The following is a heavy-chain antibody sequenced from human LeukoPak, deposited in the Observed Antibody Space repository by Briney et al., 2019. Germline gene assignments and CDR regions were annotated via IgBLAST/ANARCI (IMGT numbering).Heavy chain of an antibody. CDR3: ARVSGIAAAGNDWFDP. J-gene: IGHJ5*02. CDR2: ISSSGSTI. V-gene: IGHV3-11*01. D-gene: IGHD6-13*01. Sequence: GGSLRLSYAASGFTFSDYYMSWIRQAPGKGLEWVSYISSSGSTIYYADSVKGRFTISRDNAKNSLYLQMNSLRAEDTAVYYCARVSGIAAAGNDWFDPWGQGTLVTVSS. CDR1: GFTFSDYY.